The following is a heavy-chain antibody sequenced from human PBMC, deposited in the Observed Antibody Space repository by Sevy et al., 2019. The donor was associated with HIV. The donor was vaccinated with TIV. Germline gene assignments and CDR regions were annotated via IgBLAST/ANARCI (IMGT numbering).Heavy chain of an antibody. D-gene: IGHD3-16*02. V-gene: IGHV3-21*01. J-gene: IGHJ4*02. CDR3: ARDPRYDYVWGSYRPDFDY. CDR2: ISSSSSYI. CDR1: GFTFSSYS. Sequence: GGSLRLSCAASGFTFSSYSMNWVRQAPGKGLEWVSSISSSSSYIYYADSVKGRFTISRDNAKNSLYLQMNSLRAEDTAVYYCARDPRYDYVWGSYRPDFDYWRQGTLVTVSS.